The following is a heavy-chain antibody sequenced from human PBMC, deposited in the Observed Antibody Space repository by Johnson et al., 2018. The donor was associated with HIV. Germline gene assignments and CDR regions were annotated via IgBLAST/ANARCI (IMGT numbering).Heavy chain of an antibody. CDR2: ISYDGSSQ. Sequence: HVQLVESGGGLVQPGGSLRLSCAASGFTFSSYGMDWVRQAPGQGLEWVAAISYDGSSQYYADAVKGRFTISRDNSKNTLYLQMNSLRAEDTAVYYCAREGEGYSSSWYDAFDIWGQGTMVTVSS. V-gene: IGHV3-30*03. J-gene: IGHJ3*02. CDR1: GFTFSSYG. D-gene: IGHD6-13*01. CDR3: AREGEGYSSSWYDAFDI.